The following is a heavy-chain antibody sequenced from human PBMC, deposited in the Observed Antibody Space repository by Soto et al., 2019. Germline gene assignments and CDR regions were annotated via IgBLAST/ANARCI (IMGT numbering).Heavy chain of an antibody. J-gene: IGHJ4*02. CDR2: IHYSGST. D-gene: IGHD3-3*01. Sequence: PSETLSLTCTVSGDSISTFYWSWIRQPPGKGLEWIGYIHYSGSTNYNPSLESQVIISVDTSKNQFSLKLSSVTAADTAVYFCARVRSNLFDYWGQGTLVTVSS. CDR3: ARVRSNLFDY. CDR1: GDSISTFY. V-gene: IGHV4-59*01.